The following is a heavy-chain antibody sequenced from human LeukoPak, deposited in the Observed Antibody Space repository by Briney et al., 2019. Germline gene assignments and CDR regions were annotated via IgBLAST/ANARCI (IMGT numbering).Heavy chain of an antibody. CDR1: GGSISSGGYY. CDR3: ARDLKYYDSSGYSAFDI. D-gene: IGHD3-22*01. V-gene: IGHV4-31*03. Sequence: PSQTLSLTCTVSGGSISSGGYYWSWIRQHPGKGLEWIGYIYYSGSTYYNPSLKSRVTISVDTSKNQFSLKLSSVTAADTAVYYCARDLKYYDSSGYSAFDIWGQGTMVTVSS. CDR2: IYYSGST. J-gene: IGHJ3*02.